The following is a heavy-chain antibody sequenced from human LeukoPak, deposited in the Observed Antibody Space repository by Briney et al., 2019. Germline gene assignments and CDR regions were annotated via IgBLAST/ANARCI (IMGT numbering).Heavy chain of an antibody. CDR3: ARDQSSYYDSSGYDY. D-gene: IGHD3-22*01. V-gene: IGHV3-30-3*01. Sequence: PGGSLRLSCAASGFTFSSYAMHWVRRAPGKGLEWVAVISYDGSNKYYADSVKGRFTISRDNSKNTLYLQMNSLRAEDTAVYYCARDQSSYYDSSGYDYWGQGTLVTVSS. J-gene: IGHJ4*02. CDR2: ISYDGSNK. CDR1: GFTFSSYA.